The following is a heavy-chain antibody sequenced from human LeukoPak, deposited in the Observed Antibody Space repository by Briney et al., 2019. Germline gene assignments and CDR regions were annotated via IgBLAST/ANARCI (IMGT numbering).Heavy chain of an antibody. CDR2: INHSGST. CDR1: GGSFSGYY. CDR3: ARSDYGSGSYSFYFDY. J-gene: IGHJ4*02. Sequence: SETLSLTCAVYGGSFSGYYWSWIRQPPGKGLEWIGEINHSGSTNYNPSLKSRVTISVDTSKNQFSLKLSSVTAADTAVYYCARSDYGSGSYSFYFDYWGQGTLVTVSS. V-gene: IGHV4-34*01. D-gene: IGHD3-10*01.